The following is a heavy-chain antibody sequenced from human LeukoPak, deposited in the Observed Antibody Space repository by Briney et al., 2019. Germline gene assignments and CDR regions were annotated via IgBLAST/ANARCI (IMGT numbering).Heavy chain of an antibody. J-gene: IGHJ4*02. Sequence: GSLRLSCAASGFTFSSYSLNWVRQAPGKGLEWVSSISTSSSYIYYADSVKGRFTISRDKSKNTLYLQMNSLRPEDTAVYYCTNGPSKDGYNYSFDYWGQGTLVTVSS. D-gene: IGHD5-24*01. V-gene: IGHV3-21*01. CDR3: TNGPSKDGYNYSFDY. CDR2: ISTSSSYI. CDR1: GFTFSSYS.